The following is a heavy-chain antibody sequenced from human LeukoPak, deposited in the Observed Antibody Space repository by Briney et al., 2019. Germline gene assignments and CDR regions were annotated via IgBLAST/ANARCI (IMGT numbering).Heavy chain of an antibody. CDR3: ARGPLAGMGSYFDY. CDR2: INPNSGGT. CDR1: GYTFTGYY. V-gene: IGHV1-2*06. J-gene: IGHJ4*02. D-gene: IGHD6-19*01. Sequence: ASVKVSCKVSGYTFTGYYIHWVRQAPGQGLEWMGRINPNSGGTNYAQEFQGRVTMTRDTSISTAYMDLSRLRSDDTAVYYCARGPLAGMGSYFDYWGQGTLVTVSS.